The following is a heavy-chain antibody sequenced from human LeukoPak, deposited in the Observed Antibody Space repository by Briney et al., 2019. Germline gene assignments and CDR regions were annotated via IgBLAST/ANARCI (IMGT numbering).Heavy chain of an antibody. D-gene: IGHD1-26*01. Sequence: GGSLRLSCAASGFTFSSYAMSWVRQAPGKGLEWVSAISGSGGSTYYADSVKGRFTIFRDNSMNTVYLQMNSLRAEDTAVFYCAKRGYSKSWYSMDVWGQGTTVTVSS. J-gene: IGHJ6*02. V-gene: IGHV3-23*01. CDR2: ISGSGGST. CDR3: AKRGYSKSWYSMDV. CDR1: GFTFSSYA.